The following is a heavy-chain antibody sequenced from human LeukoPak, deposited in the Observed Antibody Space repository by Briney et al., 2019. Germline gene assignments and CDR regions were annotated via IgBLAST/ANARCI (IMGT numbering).Heavy chain of an antibody. J-gene: IGHJ5*02. CDR3: ARELAARGGVDP. Sequence: NPSETPSLTCTVSGGSISSSSYYWGWIRQPPGKGLEWIGSIYYSGSTYYNPSLKSRVTISVDTSKNQFSLKLSSVTAADTAVYYCARELAARGGVDPWGQGTLVTVSS. CDR2: IYYSGST. CDR1: GGSISSSSYY. V-gene: IGHV4-39*02. D-gene: IGHD6-6*01.